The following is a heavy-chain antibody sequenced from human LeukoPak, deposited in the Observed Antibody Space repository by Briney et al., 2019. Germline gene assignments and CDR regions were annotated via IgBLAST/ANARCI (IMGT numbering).Heavy chain of an antibody. J-gene: IGHJ6*03. V-gene: IGHV3-30*04. CDR3: AKDGGEYYDILTGYYPRLYYMDV. D-gene: IGHD3-9*01. Sequence: GGSLRLSCAASGFTFISYAIHWVRQAPGKGLEWVAVISFHGTDSFYADSVKGRFTISRDNSKNTLYLQMSSLRADDTAVYYCAKDGGEYYDILTGYYPRLYYMDVWGKGTTVTISS. CDR2: ISFHGTDS. CDR1: GFTFISYA.